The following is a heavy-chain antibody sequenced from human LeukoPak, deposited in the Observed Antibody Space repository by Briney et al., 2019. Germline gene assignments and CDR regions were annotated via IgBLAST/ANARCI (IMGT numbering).Heavy chain of an antibody. V-gene: IGHV1-69*05. CDR2: IIPIFGTA. CDR1: GGTFSSYA. CDR3: ARGSFGSRNFFDY. J-gene: IGHJ4*02. D-gene: IGHD3-3*02. Sequence: GASVKVSCKASGGTFSSYAISWVRQAPGQGLEWMGGIIPIFGTANYAQKFQGRVTITTDESTSTAYMELSRLRSDDTAVYHCARGSFGSRNFFDYWGQGTLVTVSS.